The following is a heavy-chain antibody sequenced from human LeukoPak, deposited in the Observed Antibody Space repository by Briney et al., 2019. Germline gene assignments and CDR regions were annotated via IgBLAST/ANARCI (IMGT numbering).Heavy chain of an antibody. V-gene: IGHV4-4*07. CDR3: ARVWLSSGSYWYFDF. CDR2: IYSSGNT. Sequence: SETLSLTCTVSGGSIISNYWSWIRQPAGKGLEYIGRIYSSGNTSYNPSLKSRVTMSVDTSKNQFSLLLHSVTAADTAVYYCARVWLSSGSYWYFDFWGRGTLVIVSS. CDR1: GGSIISNY. D-gene: IGHD3-22*01. J-gene: IGHJ2*01.